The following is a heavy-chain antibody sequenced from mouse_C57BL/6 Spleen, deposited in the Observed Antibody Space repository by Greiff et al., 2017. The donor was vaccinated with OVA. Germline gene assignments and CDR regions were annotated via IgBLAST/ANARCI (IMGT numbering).Heavy chain of an antibody. D-gene: IGHD1-1*01. CDR1: GYSFTGYY. CDR2: INPSTGGT. CDR3: APYYGSSYGFAY. J-gene: IGHJ3*01. Sequence: VQLQQSGPELVKPGASVKISCKASGYSFTGYYMNWVKQSPEKSLEWIGEINPSTGGTTYNQKLKAKATLTVDKSSSTAYMQLKSLTSEDSAVYYCAPYYGSSYGFAYWGQGTLVTVSA. V-gene: IGHV1-42*01.